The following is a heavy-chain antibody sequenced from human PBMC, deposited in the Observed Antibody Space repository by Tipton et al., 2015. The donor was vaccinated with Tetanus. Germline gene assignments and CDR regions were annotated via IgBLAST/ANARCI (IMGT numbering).Heavy chain of an antibody. CDR2: ISYDGSKN. D-gene: IGHD4-17*01. J-gene: IGHJ4*02. Sequence: SLRLSCAASGVAFSSFAMHWVRQDPGKGLEWVAVISYDGSKNNYADSVKGRFTISRDNSKNMLYLQMNSLTTEDTAVYYCAREWTSTVTSKYDYWGQRTLVTVAS. CDR3: AREWTSTVTSKYDY. CDR1: GVAFSSFA. V-gene: IGHV3-30*04.